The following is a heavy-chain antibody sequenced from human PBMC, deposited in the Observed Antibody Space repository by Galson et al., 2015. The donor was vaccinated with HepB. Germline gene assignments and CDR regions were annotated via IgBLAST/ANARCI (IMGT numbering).Heavy chain of an antibody. CDR2: INFSGGST. J-gene: IGHJ6*02. CDR3: ARRITGTTGGMDV. D-gene: IGHD1-20*01. V-gene: IGHV1-46*01. Sequence: SVKVSCKASGYTFTSYYMHWVRQAPGQGLEWMGIINFSGGSTSYAQKFQGRVTMTRDTSTSTVYMELSSLRSEDTAVYYCARRITGTTGGMDVWGRGTTVTVSS. CDR1: GYTFTSYY.